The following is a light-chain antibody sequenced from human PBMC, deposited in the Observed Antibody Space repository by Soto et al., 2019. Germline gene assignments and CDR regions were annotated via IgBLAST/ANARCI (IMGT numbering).Light chain of an antibody. CDR2: EVS. CDR1: SSDVGGYNY. CDR3: SSYTSSSTYV. J-gene: IGLJ1*01. Sequence: QSALTQPASVSGSPGQSMTISCTGTSSDVGGYNYVSWYQQHPGKAPKLMIYEVSNRPPGVSNRFSGSKSGNTASLTISGLQAEDEADYYCSSYTSSSTYVFGTGTKVTVL. V-gene: IGLV2-14*01.